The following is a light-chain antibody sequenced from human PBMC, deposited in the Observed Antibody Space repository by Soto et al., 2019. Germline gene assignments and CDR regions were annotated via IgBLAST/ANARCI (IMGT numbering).Light chain of an antibody. CDR1: SSDVGGYNY. V-gene: IGLV2-8*01. Sequence: QSALTQPPSASGSPGQSVTISCTGTSSDVGGYNYVSWYQQHPDKAPKLMIYKVTKRPSGVPDRFSGSKSGNTASLTVSGLQAEDEADYYCSSYAGSNNFDVFGTGTKLTVL. CDR3: SSYAGSNNFDV. J-gene: IGLJ1*01. CDR2: KVT.